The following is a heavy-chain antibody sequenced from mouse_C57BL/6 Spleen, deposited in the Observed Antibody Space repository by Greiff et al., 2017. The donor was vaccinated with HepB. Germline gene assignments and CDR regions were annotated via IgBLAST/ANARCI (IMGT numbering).Heavy chain of an antibody. V-gene: IGHV5-17*01. CDR2: ISSGSSTI. CDR1: GFTFSDYG. D-gene: IGHD2-4*01. J-gene: IGHJ3*01. Sequence: EVHLVESGGGLVKPGGSLKLSCAASGFTFSDYGMHWVRQAPEKGLEWVAYISSGSSTIYYADTVKGRFTISRDNAKNTLFLQMTSLRSEDTAMYYCARGYYDTWFAYWGKGTLVTVSA. CDR3: ARGYYDTWFAY.